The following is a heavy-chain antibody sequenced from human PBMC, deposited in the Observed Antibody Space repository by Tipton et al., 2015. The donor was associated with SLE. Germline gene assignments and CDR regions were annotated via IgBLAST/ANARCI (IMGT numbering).Heavy chain of an antibody. Sequence: SLRLSCAASGFTFSSYSMSWVRQAPGQGLEWVSYISSSGNTIYYADSVKGRFTIPRDNAKNSLYLQMNSLRADDTAIYYCARADSCGASIVFSCYMDVWGKGTTVTVSS. CDR2: ISSSGNTI. CDR3: ARADSCGASIVFSCYMDV. CDR1: GFTFSSYS. D-gene: IGHD2-21*01. V-gene: IGHV3-11*04. J-gene: IGHJ6*03.